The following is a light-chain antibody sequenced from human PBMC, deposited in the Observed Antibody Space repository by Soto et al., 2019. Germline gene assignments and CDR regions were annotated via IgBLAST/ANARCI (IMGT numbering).Light chain of an antibody. CDR1: SSNIGAGYD. V-gene: IGLV1-40*01. CDR3: QSYASSLSGSV. Sequence: QSVLTQPPSVSGAPGQRVTISCTGSSSNIGAGYDVHWYQQLPGTAPKLLIYGNSNRPSGVPDRFSGSKSGTSASLAITGLQAEDEADYYCQSYASSLSGSVFGGGTKSPS. J-gene: IGLJ2*01. CDR2: GNS.